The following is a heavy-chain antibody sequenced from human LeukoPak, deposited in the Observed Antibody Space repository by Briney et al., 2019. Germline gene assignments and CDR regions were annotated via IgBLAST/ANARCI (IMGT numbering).Heavy chain of an antibody. D-gene: IGHD3-10*01. V-gene: IGHV3-30-3*01. CDR2: ISYDGSNK. Sequence: GRSLRLSCAASGFTFSSYAMHWVRQAPGKGLEWVAVISYDGSNKFYADSVKGRFTISRDDSKNTLYLQMNSLRAEDTAVYYCAKEELGESTNWFDPLGPGNPGHRLL. CDR1: GFTFSSYA. J-gene: IGHJ5*02. CDR3: AKEELGESTNWFDP.